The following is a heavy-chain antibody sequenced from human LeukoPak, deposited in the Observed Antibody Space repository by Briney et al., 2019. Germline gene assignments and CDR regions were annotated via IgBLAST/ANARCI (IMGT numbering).Heavy chain of an antibody. J-gene: IGHJ4*02. CDR3: AKESVQAAPLYGVDG. V-gene: IGHV3-23*01. CDR2: ISGSGGST. Sequence: AGGSLRLSCAASGFTFGSYAMSWDRQPPGKGPEWVSTISGSGGSTYYADSLKGRFTISRDNSKNTLYLQMNSPRVEDTALYCAKESVQAAPLYGVDGWGQGTQVTVSS. CDR1: GFTFGSYA. D-gene: IGHD2-2*01.